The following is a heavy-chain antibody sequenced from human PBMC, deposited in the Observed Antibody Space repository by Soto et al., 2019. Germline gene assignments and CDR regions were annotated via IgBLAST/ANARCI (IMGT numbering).Heavy chain of an antibody. CDR1: GHLFNNHW. CDR2: IFTRDSET. D-gene: IGHD3-10*01. V-gene: IGHV5-51*01. Sequence: GESLKISCKGPGHLFNNHWIGWVRQTPGKGLEWMGLIFTRDSETKTSPSFQGHVSFSVDNSVNTVYLQWTSLKTTDTGIYFCARGYFDSGHGYDLWGQGTLVTVSS. J-gene: IGHJ5*02. CDR3: ARGYFDSGHGYDL.